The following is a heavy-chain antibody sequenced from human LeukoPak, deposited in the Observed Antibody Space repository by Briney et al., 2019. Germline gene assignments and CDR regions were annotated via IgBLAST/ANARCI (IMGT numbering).Heavy chain of an antibody. CDR1: GYTFTSYD. CDR2: MNPNSGNT. V-gene: IGHV1-8*01. Sequence: ASVTVSCKASGYTFTSYDINWVRQATGQGLEGMGWMNPNSGNTGYAQKFQGRVTMTRNTSISTAYMELSSLRSEDTAVYYCARGLRWRWLQSYFDYWGQGTLVTVSS. J-gene: IGHJ4*02. CDR3: ARGLRWRWLQSYFDY. D-gene: IGHD5-24*01.